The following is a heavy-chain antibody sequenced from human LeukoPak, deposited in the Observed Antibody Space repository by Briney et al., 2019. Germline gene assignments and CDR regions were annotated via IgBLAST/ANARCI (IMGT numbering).Heavy chain of an antibody. CDR3: ARIVPYKYCYVDY. V-gene: IGHV4-59*01. Sequence: SETLSLTCTVSGGSLNNYYWIWIRQPPGKGLAWIGYIYYSGCTNYNPSLKSRVTISLDTSKNQFSLKLESVTAADTAFYYCARIVPYKYCYVDYWGQGTLVTVSS. CDR1: GGSLNNYY. D-gene: IGHD2/OR15-2a*01. J-gene: IGHJ4*02. CDR2: IYYSGCT.